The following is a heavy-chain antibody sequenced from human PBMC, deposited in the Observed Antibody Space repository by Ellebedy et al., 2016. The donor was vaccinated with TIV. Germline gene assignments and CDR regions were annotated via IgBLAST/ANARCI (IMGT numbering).Heavy chain of an antibody. V-gene: IGHV3-7*01. CDR3: ARALGGGDSDH. CDR1: GFILENDW. CDR2: IKYDGSEK. D-gene: IGHD2-21*02. J-gene: IGHJ5*02. Sequence: GESLKISXAASGFILENDWMSWVRQAPGKGLEWVANIKYDGSEKQYADIVRGRFTVSRDNAKNSQSLQMNSLRVDDTGVYYCARALGGGDSDHWGQGTLVTVSS.